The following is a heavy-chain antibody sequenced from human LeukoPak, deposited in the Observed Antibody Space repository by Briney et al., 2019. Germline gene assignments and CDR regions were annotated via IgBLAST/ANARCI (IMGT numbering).Heavy chain of an antibody. D-gene: IGHD3-10*01. V-gene: IGHV4-59*12. Sequence: SETLSLTCTVSGGSISSYYWSWIRQPPGKGLEWIGYIYHSGSTYYNPSLKSRVTISVDRSKNQFSLKLSSVTAADTAVYYCARVSMVRGTHYFDYWGQGTLVTVSS. CDR2: IYHSGST. J-gene: IGHJ4*02. CDR3: ARVSMVRGTHYFDY. CDR1: GGSISSYY.